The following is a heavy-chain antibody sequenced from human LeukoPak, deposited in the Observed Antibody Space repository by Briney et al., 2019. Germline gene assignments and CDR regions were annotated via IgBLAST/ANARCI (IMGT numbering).Heavy chain of an antibody. V-gene: IGHV3-74*01. J-gene: IGHJ4*02. CDR1: GFTFSSYW. CDR3: VRGGTGYGNFDY. Sequence: GGSLRLSCAASGFTFSSYWMHWVRQAPGKGLVWVSRIYTGATYYADSAKGRFTISRDNAKNTLYLQLNSLRAEDTAVYYCVRGGTGYGNFDYWGQGTLVTVSS. D-gene: IGHD3/OR15-3a*01. CDR2: IYTGAT.